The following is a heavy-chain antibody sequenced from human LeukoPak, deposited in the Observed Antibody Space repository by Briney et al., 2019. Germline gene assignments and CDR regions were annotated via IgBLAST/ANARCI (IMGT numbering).Heavy chain of an antibody. V-gene: IGHV3-30*04. CDR2: ISYDGSNK. D-gene: IGHD4-11*01. J-gene: IGHJ4*02. CDR3: ARDRDYSNYAGFDY. Sequence: GGSLRLSCAASGFTFSSYAMHWVRQAPGEGLEWVAVISYDGSNKYYADSVKGRFTISRDNSKNTLYLQMNSLRAEDTAVYYCARDRDYSNYAGFDYWGQGTLVTVSS. CDR1: GFTFSSYA.